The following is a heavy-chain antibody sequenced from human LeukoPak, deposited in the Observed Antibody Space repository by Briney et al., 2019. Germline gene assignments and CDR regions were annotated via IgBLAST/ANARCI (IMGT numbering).Heavy chain of an antibody. Sequence: GGSLRLSCTASGFTFGDYAMSWVRQAPGKGLEWVGFIRSKAYGGTTEYAASVKGRFTISRDDSKSIAYLQMNSLKTEDTAVYYCTRVETQRTYYYGSGSYFSYYYYYMDVWGKGTTVTISS. V-gene: IGHV3-49*04. J-gene: IGHJ6*03. D-gene: IGHD3-10*01. CDR2: IRSKAYGGTT. CDR3: TRVETQRTYYYGSGSYFSYYYYYMDV. CDR1: GFTFGDYA.